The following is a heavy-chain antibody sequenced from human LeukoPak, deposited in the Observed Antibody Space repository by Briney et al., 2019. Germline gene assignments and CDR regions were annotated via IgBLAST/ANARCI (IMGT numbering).Heavy chain of an antibody. V-gene: IGHV3-23*01. CDR2: ISGSGGST. Sequence: GGSLRLSCAASGFTFSSYAMSWVRQAPGKGLEWVSAISGSGGSTYYADSVKGRFTISRDNSKNTLYLQMNSLRAEDTAVYYCAKGRSRGEAPKPHFDYWGQGTLVTVSS. CDR1: GFTFSSYA. CDR3: AKGRSRGEAPKPHFDY. J-gene: IGHJ4*02.